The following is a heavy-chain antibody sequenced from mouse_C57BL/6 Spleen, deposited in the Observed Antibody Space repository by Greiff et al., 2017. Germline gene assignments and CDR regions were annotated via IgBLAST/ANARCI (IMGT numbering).Heavy chain of an antibody. CDR2: IDPSDSYT. CDR3: ARGGEDGNSRYFDV. Sequence: QVQLQQPGAELVMPGASVKLSCKASGYTFTSYWMHWVKQRPGQGLEWIGEIDPSDSYTNYNQKFKGKSTLTVDKSSSTAYMQLSSLTSEDSAVYYGARGGEDGNSRYFDVWGTGTTVTVSS. J-gene: IGHJ1*03. D-gene: IGHD2-1*01. V-gene: IGHV1-69*01. CDR1: GYTFTSYW.